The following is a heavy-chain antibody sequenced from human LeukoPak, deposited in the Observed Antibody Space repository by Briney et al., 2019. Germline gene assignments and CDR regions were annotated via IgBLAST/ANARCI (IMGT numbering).Heavy chain of an antibody. CDR3: ARDSSSWEAYYYYYMDV. J-gene: IGHJ6*03. D-gene: IGHD6-13*01. V-gene: IGHV3-23*01. CDR1: GFTFSNYG. Sequence: GGSLRLSCAASGFTFSNYGMSWVRQAPGKGLEWVSDVRGSGYSAHYADSVKGRFTISRDNSKNTLYLQMNSLRAEDTAVYYCARDSSSWEAYYYYYMDVWGKGTTVTVSS. CDR2: VRGSGYSA.